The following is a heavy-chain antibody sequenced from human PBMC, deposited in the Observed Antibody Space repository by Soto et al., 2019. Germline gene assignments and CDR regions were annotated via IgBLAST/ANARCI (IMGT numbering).Heavy chain of an antibody. V-gene: IGHV4-30-4*08. J-gene: IGHJ4*02. D-gene: IGHD4-4*01. CDR3: ARHSNRNYGLYFFDY. Sequence: SETLSLTCSVSGGSIRRSDSCWSWVRQFPGKGLEWIAYITDSGRTDYKPSLKSRVTISIDTSKNQFFLKVSSAAAADTALYYCARHSNRNYGLYFFDYWGLGALVTVSS. CDR2: ITDSGRT. CDR1: GGSIRRSDSC.